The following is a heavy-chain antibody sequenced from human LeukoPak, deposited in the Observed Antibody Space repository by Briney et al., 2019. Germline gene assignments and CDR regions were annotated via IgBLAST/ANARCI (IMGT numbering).Heavy chain of an antibody. D-gene: IGHD5-24*01. CDR2: INPDGGNT. V-gene: IGHV1-46*01. CDR1: GYMFTDYY. Sequence: ASVKVSCKASGYMFTDYYIHWMRQAPGQVLEWMGLINPDGGNTNYAQNFQGRVTLTRDTSTSTVYMELSSLRSEDTAIYYCARIRDGYNDAYDLWGQGTVVTVPS. J-gene: IGHJ3*01. CDR3: ARIRDGYNDAYDL.